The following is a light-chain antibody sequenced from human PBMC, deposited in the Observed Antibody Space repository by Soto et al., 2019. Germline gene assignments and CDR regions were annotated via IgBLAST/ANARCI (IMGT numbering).Light chain of an antibody. CDR3: QQYNNLTPT. J-gene: IGKJ1*01. CDR2: SAS. Sequence: DIVMTQSPLTLSVSPGESATLSCRASERVSTNLAWYQQTPGQAPRLLIYSASRRPTDIPVRFSGSGSGAEFTLTISSLQSEDFAIYYCQQYNNLTPTFGQGTKV. V-gene: IGKV3-15*01. CDR1: ERVSTN.